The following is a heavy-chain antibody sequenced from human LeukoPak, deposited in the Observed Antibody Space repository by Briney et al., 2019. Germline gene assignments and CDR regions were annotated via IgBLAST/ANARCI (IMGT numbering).Heavy chain of an antibody. V-gene: IGHV3-23*01. D-gene: IGHD5-12*01. Sequence: PGGSLRLSCAASGCTFSTYAMTWVRQAPGKGLEWVSAISGSGGSTYYADSVKGRFTISRDNSKNTLYLQMNSLRAEDTAVYYCAKASGGGYDLTNFDYWGQGTLVTVSS. J-gene: IGHJ4*02. CDR1: GCTFSTYA. CDR3: AKASGGGYDLTNFDY. CDR2: ISGSGGST.